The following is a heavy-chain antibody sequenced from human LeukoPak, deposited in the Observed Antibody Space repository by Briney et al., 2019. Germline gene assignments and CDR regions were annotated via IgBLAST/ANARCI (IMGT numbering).Heavy chain of an antibody. Sequence: SETLSLTCAVYGGSFSGYYWSWIRQPPGKGLEWIGEINHSGSTNYNPSLKRRVTISVDTSKNQFSLKLSSVTAADTAVYYCASRTMVRGVIIGWFDPWGQGTLVTVSS. CDR2: INHSGST. CDR1: GGSFSGYY. J-gene: IGHJ5*02. V-gene: IGHV4-34*01. CDR3: ASRTMVRGVIIGWFDP. D-gene: IGHD3-10*01.